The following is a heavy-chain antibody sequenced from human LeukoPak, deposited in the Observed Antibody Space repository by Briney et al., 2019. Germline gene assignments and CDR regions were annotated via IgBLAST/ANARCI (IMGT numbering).Heavy chain of an antibody. V-gene: IGHV4-4*02. Sequence: GSLRLSCAASGFTFSSYSMNWVRQPPGKGLEWIGEIFHRGSTNYNSSLKSRVTILVDKSKNQFSLTLNSVTAADTAVYYCARTGRNSGYGPFDYWGQGTLVTVSS. D-gene: IGHD5-12*01. CDR3: ARTGRNSGYGPFDY. CDR1: GFTFSSYSM. CDR2: IFHRGST. J-gene: IGHJ4*02.